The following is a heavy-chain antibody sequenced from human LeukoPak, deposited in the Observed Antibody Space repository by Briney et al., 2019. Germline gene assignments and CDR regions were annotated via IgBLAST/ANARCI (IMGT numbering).Heavy chain of an antibody. J-gene: IGHJ3*02. Sequence: PGRTLRLSCAASGFTFSSYGMHWVRQAPGKGLEWVAVISYDGSNKYYADSVKGRFTISRDNSKNTLYLQMHSLIAEDTAVYYCAKEGSAVGGTMVRGVINYDAFDMWGQGTMVTVS. V-gene: IGHV3-30*18. CDR2: ISYDGSNK. CDR3: AKEGSAVGGTMVRGVINYDAFDM. D-gene: IGHD3-10*01. CDR1: GFTFSSYG.